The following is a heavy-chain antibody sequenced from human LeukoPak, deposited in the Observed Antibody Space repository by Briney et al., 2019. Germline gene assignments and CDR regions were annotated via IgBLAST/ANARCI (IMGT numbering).Heavy chain of an antibody. J-gene: IGHJ5*02. Sequence: GGSLRLSCAASGFTFSSYEMNWVRQAPGKGLEWVSYISSSGSTIYYADSVKGRFTISRGNAKNSLYLQMNSLRAEDTAVYYCEVVTATSNSGFDPWGQGTLVTVSS. CDR3: EVVTATSNSGFDP. CDR1: GFTFSSYE. V-gene: IGHV3-48*03. D-gene: IGHD2-21*02. CDR2: ISSSGSTI.